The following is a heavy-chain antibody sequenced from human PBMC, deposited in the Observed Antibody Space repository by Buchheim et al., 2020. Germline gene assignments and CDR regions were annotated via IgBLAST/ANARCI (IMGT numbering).Heavy chain of an antibody. V-gene: IGHV3-7*01. Sequence: VQLVESGGGLVQPGGSLRLSCAVSGFTFSSFWMSWVRQGPRKGLEWVANIKQDGSEKHYVDSVKGRFTISRDNAKKYSDLQMNSLRAEDTAVYYCARVVYYYDSSGLKFDYWGQGT. CDR3: ARVVYYYDSSGLKFDY. J-gene: IGHJ4*02. D-gene: IGHD3-22*01. CDR1: GFTFSSFW. CDR2: IKQDGSEK.